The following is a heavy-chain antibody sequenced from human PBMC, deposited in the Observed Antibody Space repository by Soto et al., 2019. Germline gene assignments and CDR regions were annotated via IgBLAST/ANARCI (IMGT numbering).Heavy chain of an antibody. CDR1: GYTFTGYY. V-gene: IGHV1-2*04. CDR2: INPNSGGT. D-gene: IGHD6-19*01. CDR3: ARTLRYSSGWYYVDY. Sequence: GASVKVSCKASGYTFTGYYMHWVRQAPGQGLEWMGWINPNSGGTNYAQKFQGWVTMTRDTSISTAYMELSRLRSDDTAVYYCARTLRYSSGWYYVDYWGPGTLVTVSS. J-gene: IGHJ4*02.